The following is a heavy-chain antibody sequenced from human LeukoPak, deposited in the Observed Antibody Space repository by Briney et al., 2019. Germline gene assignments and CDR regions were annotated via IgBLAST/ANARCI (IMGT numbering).Heavy chain of an antibody. CDR1: GGSISSGGYY. CDR3: ARASPQYYYDSSGYATYYYYMDV. CDR2: IYYSGST. V-gene: IGHV4-31*03. J-gene: IGHJ6*03. D-gene: IGHD3-22*01. Sequence: SETLSLTCTVSGGSISSGGYYWSWIRQHPGKGLEWIGYIYYSGSTYYNPSLKSRVTISVDTSKNQFSLKLSSVTAADTAVYYCARASPQYYYDSSGYATYYYYMDVWGKGTTVTVSS.